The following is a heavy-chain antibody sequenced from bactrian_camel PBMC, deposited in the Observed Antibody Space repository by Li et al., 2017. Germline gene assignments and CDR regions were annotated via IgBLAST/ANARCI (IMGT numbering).Heavy chain of an antibody. D-gene: IGHD5*01. J-gene: IGHJ4*01. Sequence: VQLVESGGGLVQPGGSLRLSCAASGFTFSSYDMSWVRQAPGKGLEWVSAINSGGGSTYYADSVKGRFTVSRDNAKNTLYLQLNYLKTEDTAMYYCANWGDNYWGQGTQVTVS. CDR2: INSGGGST. V-gene: IGHV3S40*01. CDR3: ANWGDNY. CDR1: GFTFSSYD.